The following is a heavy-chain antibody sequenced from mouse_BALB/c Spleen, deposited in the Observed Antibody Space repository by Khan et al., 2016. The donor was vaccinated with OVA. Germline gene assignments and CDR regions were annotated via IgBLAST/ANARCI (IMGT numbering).Heavy chain of an antibody. Sequence: QVQLKESGPGLVAPSQSLSITCTISGFSLTNYGVHWVRQPPGKGLEWLVVIWSDGSTTYNSALKSRLTISKDNSKSQVFLKMNSLQTDDTAMYFYARPPYYRDSIMDNWGQGTSVTVSS. CDR1: GFSLTNYG. J-gene: IGHJ4*01. V-gene: IGHV2-6-1*01. D-gene: IGHD2-13*01. CDR2: IWSDGST. CDR3: ARPPYYRDSIMDN.